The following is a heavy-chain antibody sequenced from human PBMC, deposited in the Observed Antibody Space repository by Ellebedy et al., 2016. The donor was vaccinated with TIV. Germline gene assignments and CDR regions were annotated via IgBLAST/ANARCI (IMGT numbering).Heavy chain of an antibody. CDR1: GFTFSNYW. D-gene: IGHD1-26*01. Sequence: GESLKISCAASGFTFSNYWIHWVRQAPGKGLVWLSRINRDGSSANSADSVKGRFSISRDNAQDTLFLQMNSLRAEDTAVYFCSRGWSTTDSWGQGTLVIVSS. CDR3: SRGWSTTDS. J-gene: IGHJ4*02. V-gene: IGHV3-74*01. CDR2: INRDGSSA.